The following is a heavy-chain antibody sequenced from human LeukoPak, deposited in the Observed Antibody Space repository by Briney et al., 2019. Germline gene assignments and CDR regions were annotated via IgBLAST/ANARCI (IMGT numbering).Heavy chain of an antibody. CDR3: ARDDSSGPQVY. CDR2: INPSGGST. Sequence: ASVKVSCKASGYTFSSYYMHWVRQAPGQGLEWMGIINPSGGSTKYAQKLQGRVTMTRDTSTSTVYMELSSLRSEHTAVYYCARDDSSGPQVYWGQGTLVTVSS. V-gene: IGHV1-46*01. J-gene: IGHJ4*02. D-gene: IGHD3-22*01. CDR1: GYTFSSYY.